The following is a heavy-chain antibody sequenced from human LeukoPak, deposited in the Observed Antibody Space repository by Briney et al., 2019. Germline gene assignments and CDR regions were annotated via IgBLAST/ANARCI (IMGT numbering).Heavy chain of an antibody. V-gene: IGHV3-21*01. CDR1: GFTFSSYS. CDR2: ISSSSSYI. CDR3: ARDPSHYYDSSGYYAEPWFDP. Sequence: PGGSLRLSCAASGFTFSSYSMNWVRQAPGKGLEWVSSISSSSSYIYYADSVKGRFTTSRDNAKNSLYLQMNSLRAEDTAVYYCARDPSHYYDSSGYYAEPWFDPWGQGTLVTVSS. D-gene: IGHD3-22*01. J-gene: IGHJ5*02.